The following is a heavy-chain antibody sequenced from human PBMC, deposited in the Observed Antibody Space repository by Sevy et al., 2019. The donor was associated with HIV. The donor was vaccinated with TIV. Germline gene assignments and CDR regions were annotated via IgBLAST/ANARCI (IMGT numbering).Heavy chain of an antibody. CDR1: GYTFTSYD. J-gene: IGHJ6*03. Sequence: ASVKVSCKASGYTFTSYDINWVRQATGQGLEWMGWMNPNSGNTGYAQKFQGRVTMTRNTSISTAYMELSSLRSEDTAVYYCARGSSTYYYYYMDVWGKGTTVTVSS. CDR3: ARGSSTYYYYYMDV. V-gene: IGHV1-8*01. CDR2: MNPNSGNT.